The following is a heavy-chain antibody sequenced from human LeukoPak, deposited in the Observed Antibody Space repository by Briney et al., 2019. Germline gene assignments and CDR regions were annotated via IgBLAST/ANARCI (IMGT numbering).Heavy chain of an antibody. V-gene: IGHV4-30-2*01. CDR2: IFHTGST. D-gene: IGHD2-21*01. CDR1: GDSISSGAYS. J-gene: IGHJ5*02. Sequence: SETLSLTCVVSGDSISSGAYSRSWIRQPPGKGLEWIGYIFHTGSTFYNPSLKSRVTISVDNSKNQFSLRLSSVTAADTAVYYCARELWFANAPGSWLDPWGQGALVTVSS. CDR3: ARELWFANAPGSWLDP.